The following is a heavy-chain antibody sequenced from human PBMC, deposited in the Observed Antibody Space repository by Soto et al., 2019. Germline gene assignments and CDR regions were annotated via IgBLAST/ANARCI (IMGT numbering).Heavy chain of an antibody. D-gene: IGHD3-22*01. CDR3: ARLGGYFQALDS. Sequence: QVQLQESGPGLVKPSETLSLTCTVSGGSISPYYWSWVRQPPGKGLEWIGYIYFGGTTTYNPSLKSPVXXXVXXSKHQFSLKLTSVTAADTAVYYCARLGGYFQALDSWGQGTLVTVSS. V-gene: IGHV4-59*08. J-gene: IGHJ4*02. CDR2: IYFGGTT. CDR1: GGSISPYY.